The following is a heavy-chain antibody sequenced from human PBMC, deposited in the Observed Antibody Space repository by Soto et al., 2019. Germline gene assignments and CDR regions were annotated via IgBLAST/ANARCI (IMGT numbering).Heavy chain of an antibody. CDR2: ISGSGGST. D-gene: IGHD5-12*01. CDR1: GFTFSSYA. V-gene: IGHV3-23*01. CDR3: ANLDPPNWRWLPFDY. J-gene: IGHJ4*02. Sequence: PGWSLRLSCAASGFTFSSYAMSWVRQAAGKGLEWVSAISGSGGSTYYADSVKGRFTISRDNSKNTMYLQMNSLRAEHTAVYYSANLDPPNWRWLPFDYWGQGTLVPVSS.